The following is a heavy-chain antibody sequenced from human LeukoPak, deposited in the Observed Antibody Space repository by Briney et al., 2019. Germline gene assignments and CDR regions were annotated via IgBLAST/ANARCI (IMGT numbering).Heavy chain of an antibody. D-gene: IGHD3-10*01. V-gene: IGHV3-48*01. J-gene: IGHJ5*02. CDR1: GFTFSSYS. Sequence: GGSLRLSCAASGFTFSSYSMNWVRQAPGKGLEWVSYISSSSSTIYYADPVKGRFTISRDNAKNSLYLQMNSLRAEDTAVYYCASDAGYYYGSGSHLGWFDPWGQGTLVTVSS. CDR3: ASDAGYYYGSGSHLGWFDP. CDR2: ISSSSSTI.